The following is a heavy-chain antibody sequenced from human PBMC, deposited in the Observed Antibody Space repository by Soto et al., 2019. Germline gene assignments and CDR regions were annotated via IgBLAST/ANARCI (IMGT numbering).Heavy chain of an antibody. D-gene: IGHD5-18*01. V-gene: IGHV4-59*01. J-gene: IGHJ4*02. CDR1: GCSISNYY. CDR2: IYSSGST. Sequence: SETQSLTCTVSGCSISNYYWNWIRQSPGKGLEWIGYIYSSGSTHYNPSLQNRVTISIDTSKNQVSLKVNSVTAADTAVYYCARDHPHSYGVYYFDYWGQGTPVTVSS. CDR3: ARDHPHSYGVYYFDY.